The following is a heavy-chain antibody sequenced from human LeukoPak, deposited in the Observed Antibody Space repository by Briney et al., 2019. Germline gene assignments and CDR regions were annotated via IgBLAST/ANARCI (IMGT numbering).Heavy chain of an antibody. V-gene: IGHV4-59*01. CDR3: ARIGGLSNPFDY. D-gene: IGHD3-16*02. CDR1: GGSISSYY. J-gene: IGHJ4*02. Sequence: SETLSLTCTVSGGSISSYYWSWLRQPPGKGLEWIGYIYYSGNTNYNPSLKSRDTISVDTSKNQFSLKLSSVTAADTAVYYCARIGGLSNPFDYWGQGTLVTVSS. CDR2: IYYSGNT.